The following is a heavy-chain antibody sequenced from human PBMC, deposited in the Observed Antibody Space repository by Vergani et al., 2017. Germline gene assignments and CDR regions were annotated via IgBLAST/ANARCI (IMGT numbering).Heavy chain of an antibody. CDR3: ARDRDLYCRSTTSCHNWFDP. CDR2: VYYTGST. CDR1: GAAIKDFY. Sequence: QVQLQESGPGLVKPSETLSLTCNVSGAAIKDFYWSWFRQPPGKGLEWIGYVYYTGSTTYNPSLKSRVTISVDTSNNQFSLRMTSLTAADTAIYYCARDRDLYCRSTTSCHNWFDPWGQGSLVTVSS. V-gene: IGHV4-59*01. D-gene: IGHD2/OR15-2a*01. J-gene: IGHJ5*02.